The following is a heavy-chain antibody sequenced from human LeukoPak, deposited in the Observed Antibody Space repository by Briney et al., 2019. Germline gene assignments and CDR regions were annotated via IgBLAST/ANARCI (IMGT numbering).Heavy chain of an antibody. V-gene: IGHV3-30*18. CDR1: GFTISSYG. Sequence: GRSLRLSCAASGFTISSYGMHWVRQAPGKGLEWVAVISYDGSNKYYADSVKGRFTISRDNSKNTLYLQMNSLRAEDTAVYYCAKGAAVAGFDYWGQGTLVTVSS. J-gene: IGHJ4*02. D-gene: IGHD6-19*01. CDR2: ISYDGSNK. CDR3: AKGAAVAGFDY.